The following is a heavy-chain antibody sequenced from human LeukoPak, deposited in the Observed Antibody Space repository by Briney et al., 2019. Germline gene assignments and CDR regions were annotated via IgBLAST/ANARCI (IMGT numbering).Heavy chain of an antibody. Sequence: GGSLRLSCAASGFTFSSYARSWVRQAPGKGLEWVSVICGSGGSTYYADSVKGRLTISRDNSKNTLYLQINSLRAKDTAVYYGAKPPGIAVAGYLCYWGQGTLVTVSS. D-gene: IGHD6-19*01. V-gene: IGHV3-23*01. CDR2: ICGSGGST. J-gene: IGHJ4*02. CDR3: AKPPGIAVAGYLCY. CDR1: GFTFSSYA.